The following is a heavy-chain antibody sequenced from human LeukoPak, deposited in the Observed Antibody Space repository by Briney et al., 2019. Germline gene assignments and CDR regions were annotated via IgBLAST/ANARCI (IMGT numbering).Heavy chain of an antibody. CDR3: ARLLRGVDYYGMDV. CDR2: MNPNSGGT. Sequence: ASVKVSCKASGYTFTSYDINWVRQATGQGLEWMGWMNPNSGGTNYAQKFQGRVTMTRDTSISTAYMELSRLRSDDTAVYYCARLLRGVDYYGMDVWGQGTTVTVSS. D-gene: IGHD3-22*01. V-gene: IGHV1-2*02. CDR1: GYTFTSYD. J-gene: IGHJ6*02.